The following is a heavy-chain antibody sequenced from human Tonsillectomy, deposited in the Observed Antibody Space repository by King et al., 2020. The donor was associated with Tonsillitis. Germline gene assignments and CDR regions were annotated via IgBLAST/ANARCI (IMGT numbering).Heavy chain of an antibody. D-gene: IGHD3-3*01. CDR1: GFTFSNFS. CDR2: ISSSSSTI. Sequence: VQLVESGGSLVQPGGSLRLSCAASGFTFSNFSMNWVRQAPGKGLEWVSYISSSSSTIYYADSVKGRFTISRDNAKNSLYLQMNSLRAEDTAVCYCARNDFWSGPTYYYDMDVWGQGTTVTVSS. V-gene: IGHV3-48*01. CDR3: ARNDFWSGPTYYYDMDV. J-gene: IGHJ6*02.